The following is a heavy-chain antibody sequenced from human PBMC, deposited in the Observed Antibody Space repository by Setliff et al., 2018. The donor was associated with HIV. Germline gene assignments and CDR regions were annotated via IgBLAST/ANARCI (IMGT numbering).Heavy chain of an antibody. J-gene: IGHJ6*02. CDR3: ARGPRSFYYDSTGPYSYYYGMDV. CDR1: GFTFNNYC. D-gene: IGHD3-22*01. V-gene: IGHV3-7*01. Sequence: RLSCAASGFTFNNYCMSWVRQAPGKGLEWVANIHEDGTQKYFVDSVRGRFTISRDNAKNSLYLQMNSLRGEDTALYYCARGPRSFYYDSTGPYSYYYGMDVWGQGTTVTVSS. CDR2: IHEDGTQK.